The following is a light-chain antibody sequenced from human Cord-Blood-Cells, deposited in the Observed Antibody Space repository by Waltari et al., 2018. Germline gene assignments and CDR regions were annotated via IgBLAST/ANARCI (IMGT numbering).Light chain of an antibody. CDR3: QVWDSSSDHYV. Sequence: SYVLTQPPSVSVAPGKTARITCGGNNIGSKSVHGYQQKPGQAPVLVIYSDSDRPSGIPERFSGSNSGNTATLTISRVEAGDEADYYCQVWDSSSDHYVFGTGTKVTVL. CDR1: NIGSKS. J-gene: IGLJ1*01. CDR2: SDS. V-gene: IGLV3-21*04.